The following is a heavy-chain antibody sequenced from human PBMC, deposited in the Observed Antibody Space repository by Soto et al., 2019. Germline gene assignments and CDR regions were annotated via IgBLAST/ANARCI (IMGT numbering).Heavy chain of an antibody. J-gene: IGHJ5*02. CDR2: IYSGGST. V-gene: IGHV3-66*01. CDR1: GFTVSSNY. D-gene: IGHD2-15*01. Sequence: PGGSLRLSCAASGFTVSSNYMSWVRQAPGKGLEWVSVIYSGGSTYFADSVKDRFSISRDNSKNTLHLQMNSLRVEDTAVYYCAREGRPWGQGTLVTVSS. CDR3: AREGRP.